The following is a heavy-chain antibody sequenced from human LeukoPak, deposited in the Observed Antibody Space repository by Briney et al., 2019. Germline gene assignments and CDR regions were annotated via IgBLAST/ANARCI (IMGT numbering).Heavy chain of an antibody. J-gene: IGHJ6*03. D-gene: IGHD6-13*01. V-gene: IGHV4-59*08. CDR3: ARSGYSSSWDHYYMDV. CDR1: GGSISSYY. CDR2: IYYSGST. Sequence: SETLSLTCTVSGGSISSYYWRWIRQPPGKGLEWIGYIYYSGSTNYNPSLKSRVTISVDTSKSQFSLKLSSVTAADTAVYYCARSGYSSSWDHYYMDVWGKGTTVTVSS.